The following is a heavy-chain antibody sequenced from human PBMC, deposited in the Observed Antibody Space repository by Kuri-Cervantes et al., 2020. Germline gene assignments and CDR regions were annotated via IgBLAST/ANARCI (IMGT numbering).Heavy chain of an antibody. Sequence: SVKVSCKTSGYRFTSYYIHWVRQAPGQGLEWMGGIIPIFGTANYAQKFQGRVTITADESTSTAYMELSSLRSEDTAVYYCAREIAVAGIGYYYYGMDVWGQGTTVTVSS. CDR3: AREIAVAGIGYYYYGMDV. CDR1: GYRFTSYY. J-gene: IGHJ6*02. D-gene: IGHD6-19*01. CDR2: IIPIFGTA. V-gene: IGHV1-69*13.